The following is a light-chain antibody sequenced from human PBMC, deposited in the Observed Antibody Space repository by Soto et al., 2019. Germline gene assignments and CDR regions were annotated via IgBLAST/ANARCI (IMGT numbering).Light chain of an antibody. V-gene: IGKV1-27*01. Sequence: DIQMTQSPSSLAASVGDRVTITCRASQGIYKYLAWYQQKPGKGPKVLIYGASTLQSWVPSRFSGAGSGTKFTLNISSLQPEDVATYYCQKYNSAPWTFGQGTKVEIK. CDR2: GAS. CDR1: QGIYKY. J-gene: IGKJ1*01. CDR3: QKYNSAPWT.